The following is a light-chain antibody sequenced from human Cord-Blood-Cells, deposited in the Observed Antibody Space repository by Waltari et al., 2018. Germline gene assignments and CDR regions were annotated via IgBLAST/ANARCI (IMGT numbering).Light chain of an antibody. CDR2: DVS. Sequence: QSALTQPRPASASPGQSVTISCTGTSSDVGRYNYVSCYQQHPGKDPKLMIYDVSKRPSGVPDRFSGSKSGNTASLTISGLQAEDEADYYCCSYAGSFVVFGGGTKLTVL. CDR1: SSDVGRYNY. CDR3: CSYAGSFVV. V-gene: IGLV2-11*01. J-gene: IGLJ2*01.